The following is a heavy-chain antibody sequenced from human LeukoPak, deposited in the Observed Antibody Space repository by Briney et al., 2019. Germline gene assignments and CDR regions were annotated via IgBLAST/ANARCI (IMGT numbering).Heavy chain of an antibody. CDR2: IKSKTDGGTT. V-gene: IGHV3-15*01. J-gene: IGHJ4*02. CDR3: STSPY. Sequence: PGGSLRLSCAASGLTFTNAWMTWVRQAPGKGLEWIGRIKSKTDGGTTDCAAPVEGRFTISRDDSKNMVFLQMNSLKTEDTAMYYCSTSPYWGQGTLVTVSS. CDR1: GLTFTNAW.